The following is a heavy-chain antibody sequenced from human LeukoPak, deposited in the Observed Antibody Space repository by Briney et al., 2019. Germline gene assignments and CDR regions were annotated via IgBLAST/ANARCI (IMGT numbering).Heavy chain of an antibody. J-gene: IGHJ4*02. CDR3: ARSLGEYSAYVVNDPYEL. V-gene: IGHV3-64*01. CDR1: GFTFSFYT. Sequence: PGGSLRLSCAGSGFTFSFYTIHWVRQAPGRGLEYVSAINPNGDSTYYANSVKGRFTISRYNSKNTLYLQMGSLRAEDMAMYYCARSLGEYSAYVVNDPYELWGQGTLVTVSS. CDR2: INPNGDST. D-gene: IGHD5-12*01.